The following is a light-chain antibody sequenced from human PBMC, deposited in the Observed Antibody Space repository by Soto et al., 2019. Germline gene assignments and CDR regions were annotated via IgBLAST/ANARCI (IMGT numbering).Light chain of an antibody. CDR3: KQYYNTPPP. CDR1: QSVLFSSNSNNY. V-gene: IGKV4-1*01. CDR2: WAS. J-gene: IGKJ2*01. Sequence: DIVMTQSPDSLAVSLGERATINCKSSQSVLFSSNSNNYLAWYQQKPGQPPKLLIYWASTRESGVPDRFSGSGYGTDFTLTISILQADYVAVYYCKQYYNTPPPFGQGTKLEIK.